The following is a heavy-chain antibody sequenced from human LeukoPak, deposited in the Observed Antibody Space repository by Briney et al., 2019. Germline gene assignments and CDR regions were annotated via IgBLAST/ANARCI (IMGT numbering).Heavy chain of an antibody. D-gene: IGHD3-22*01. CDR1: GLTLSSYA. CDR2: ISGRGDNT. V-gene: IGHV3-23*01. CDR3: AKGSYYDSSGSFYFDY. J-gene: IGHJ4*02. Sequence: GGSLRLSCAASGLTLSSYAMMWVRQAPGKGREGVSGISGRGDNTYYADSVTGRFTISRQNSKNTQYVQVNSLGTEDTAAYYCAKGSYYDSSGSFYFDYWGQGTLVTVSS.